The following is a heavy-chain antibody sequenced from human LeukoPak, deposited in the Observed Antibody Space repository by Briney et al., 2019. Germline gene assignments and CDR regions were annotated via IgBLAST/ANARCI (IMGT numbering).Heavy chain of an antibody. V-gene: IGHV4-59*12. Sequence: SETLSLTCTVSGGSISSYYWSWIRQPPGKGLEWIGYIYYSGSTNYNPSLKSRVTISVDTSKNQFSLKLSSVTAADTAVYYCARVKGGEMGYYFDYWGQGTLVTVSS. J-gene: IGHJ4*02. CDR1: GGSISSYY. D-gene: IGHD3-16*01. CDR2: IYYSGST. CDR3: ARVKGGEMGYYFDY.